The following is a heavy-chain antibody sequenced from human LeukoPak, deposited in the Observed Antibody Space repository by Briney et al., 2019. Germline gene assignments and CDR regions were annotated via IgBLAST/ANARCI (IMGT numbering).Heavy chain of an antibody. CDR1: GYTFTSYG. D-gene: IGHD3-22*01. V-gene: IGHV1-18*01. CDR3: ARGEDNYDSSGYYPH. J-gene: IGHJ4*02. Sequence: GASVKVSCKASGYTFTSYGISWVRQAPGQGLEWMGWISAYNGNTNYAQKLQGRVTMTTDTSTSTAYMELRSLRSDDTAVYYCARGEDNYDSSGYYPHWGQGTLVTVSS. CDR2: ISAYNGNT.